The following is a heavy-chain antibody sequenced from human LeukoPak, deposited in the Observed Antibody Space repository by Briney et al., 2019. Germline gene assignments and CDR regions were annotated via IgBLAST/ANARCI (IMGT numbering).Heavy chain of an antibody. CDR2: IIPIFGTA. Sequence: VASVKVSCKASGYTFTSYGISWVRQAPGQGLEWMGGIIPIFGTANYAQKFQGRVTITADESTSTAYMELSSPRSEDTAVYYCAITSSGGSWAESDYWGQGTLVTVSS. D-gene: IGHD2-15*01. V-gene: IGHV1-69*13. CDR1: GYTFTSYG. CDR3: AITSSGGSWAESDY. J-gene: IGHJ4*02.